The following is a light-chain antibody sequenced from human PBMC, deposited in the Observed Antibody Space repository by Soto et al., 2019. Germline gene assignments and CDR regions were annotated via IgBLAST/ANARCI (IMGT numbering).Light chain of an antibody. CDR3: SSYTSSSTTV. Sequence: QSALTQPASVSGSPGQSITISCTGTSSDVGGYNYVSWYQQHPGKAPKLKIYEVNNRPSGVSNRFSASKSGNTASLTISWLQAEDEADYYCSSYTSSSTTVFGAGTKLTVL. CDR1: SSDVGGYNY. V-gene: IGLV2-14*01. J-gene: IGLJ1*01. CDR2: EVN.